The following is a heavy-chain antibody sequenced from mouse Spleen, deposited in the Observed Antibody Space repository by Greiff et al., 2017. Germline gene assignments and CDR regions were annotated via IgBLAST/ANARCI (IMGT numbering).Heavy chain of an antibody. D-gene: IGHD4-1*01. CDR3: ARGTGYYFDY. J-gene: IGHJ2*01. CDR2: ISSGSSTI. CDR1: GFTFSSFG. V-gene: IGHV5-17*02. Sequence: EVKLMESGGGLVQPGGSRKLSCAASGFTFSSFGMHWVRQAPEKGLEWVAYISSGSSTIYYADTVKGRFTISRDNPKNTLFLQMTSLRSEDTAMCYCARGTGYYFDYWGQGTTLTVSS.